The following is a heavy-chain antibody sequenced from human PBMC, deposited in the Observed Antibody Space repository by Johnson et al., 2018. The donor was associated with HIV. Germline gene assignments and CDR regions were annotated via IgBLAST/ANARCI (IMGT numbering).Heavy chain of an antibody. J-gene: IGHJ3*02. D-gene: IGHD3-22*01. Sequence: QVQLVESGGGVVQPGKSLRLSCAASGFTFSSYAMHWVRQAPGKGLEWVAVISYDGSNKYYADSVKGRFTISRDNSKNTLYLQMNSLKTEDTAVYYCTTFTMIVVVNVLRAFDIWGQGTMVTVSS. CDR3: TTFTMIVVVNVLRAFDI. CDR2: ISYDGSNK. V-gene: IGHV3-30-3*01. CDR1: GFTFSSYA.